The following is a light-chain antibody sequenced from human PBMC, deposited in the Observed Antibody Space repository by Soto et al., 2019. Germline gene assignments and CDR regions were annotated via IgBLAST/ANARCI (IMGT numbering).Light chain of an antibody. J-gene: IGKJ4*01. CDR2: CGS. CDR3: QQYYATPVT. CDR1: QSIEYQSNNQKY. Sequence: DIVMTQFPDSLAVSLGETAALSCMSSQSIEYQSNNQKYLAWYQQKPGQPPRLLVSCGSTRESGVPDRFSGSRSGADFTLTITSLQAEDVAVYYCQQYYATPVTFGGGTKVEIK. V-gene: IGKV4-1*01.